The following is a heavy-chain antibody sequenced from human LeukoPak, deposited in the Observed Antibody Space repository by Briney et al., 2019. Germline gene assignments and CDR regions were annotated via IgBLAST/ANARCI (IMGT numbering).Heavy chain of an antibody. Sequence: GGSLRLSCVASGFTLSSYWMHWVRQAPGKGLVWVSRINTDGSSTSYADSVKGRFTISRDNAKNTLYLQMNSLRAEDTAVYYCARVYQLIEPIDYWGQGTLVTVSS. V-gene: IGHV3-74*01. J-gene: IGHJ4*02. CDR3: ARVYQLIEPIDY. CDR2: INTDGSST. D-gene: IGHD2-2*01. CDR1: GFTLSSYW.